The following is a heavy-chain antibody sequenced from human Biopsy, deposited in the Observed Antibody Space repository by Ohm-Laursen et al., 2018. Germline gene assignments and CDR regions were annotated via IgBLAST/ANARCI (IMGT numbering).Heavy chain of an antibody. CDR3: ARLSLYNGSYYWGY. CDR1: GGSTSLYY. V-gene: IGHV4-59*08. D-gene: IGHD1-26*01. CDR2: IYYTGNT. Sequence: GTLSLTCIVSGGSTSLYYWGWIRQPPGKRLEYLGNIYYTGNTNYNPSLKSRATISIDTSKNEFSLTLTSVTATDTAVYYCARLSLYNGSYYWGYWGQGTLVTVSS. J-gene: IGHJ4*02.